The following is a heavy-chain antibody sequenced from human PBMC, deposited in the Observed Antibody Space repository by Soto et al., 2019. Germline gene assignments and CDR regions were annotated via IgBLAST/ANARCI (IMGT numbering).Heavy chain of an antibody. CDR3: AIFYRSRWPPNSILS. CDR1: GYSVSSGYY. CDR2: TYHSGST. V-gene: IGHV4-38-2*02. J-gene: IGHJ5*02. Sequence: PSETLSITCTVSGYSVSSGYYWGWIRQPPGKGLEWIGTTYHSGSTLYNPSLKSQVTISVDTSKNQFSLRLTSVTAADTALYYCAIFYRSRWPPNSILSWGQGTLVTVS. D-gene: IGHD6-19*01.